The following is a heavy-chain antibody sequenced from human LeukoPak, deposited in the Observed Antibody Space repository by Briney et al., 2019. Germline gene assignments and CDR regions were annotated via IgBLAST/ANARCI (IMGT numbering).Heavy chain of an antibody. CDR3: AMTYYYDSSGFYYFDY. CDR2: IDPSDSYT. V-gene: IGHV5-10-1*01. CDR1: GYSFTSYW. D-gene: IGHD3-22*01. J-gene: IGHJ4*02. Sequence: GESLRISCKGSGYSFTSYWISWVRQMPGKGLEWMGRIDPSDSYTNYSPSFQGHVTTSADKSISTAYLQWSSLKASDTAMYYCAMTYYYDSSGFYYFDYWGQGTLVTVSS.